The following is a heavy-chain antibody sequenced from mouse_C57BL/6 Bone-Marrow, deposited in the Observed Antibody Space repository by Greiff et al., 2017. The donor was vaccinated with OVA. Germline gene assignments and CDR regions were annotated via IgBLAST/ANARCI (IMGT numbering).Heavy chain of an antibody. Sequence: EVQLVESGGGLVQSGRSLRLSCATSGFTFSDFYMEWVRQAPGKGLEWIAASRNKANDYTTEYSASVKGRFIVSRDTSQSVLILQRNAIRAEDAAIYCATRDDDDWYFDVGGTGTTITVSA. V-gene: IGHV7-1*01. CDR1: GFTFSDFY. J-gene: IGHJ1*03. CDR2: SRNKANDYTT. CDR3: TRDDDDWYFDV.